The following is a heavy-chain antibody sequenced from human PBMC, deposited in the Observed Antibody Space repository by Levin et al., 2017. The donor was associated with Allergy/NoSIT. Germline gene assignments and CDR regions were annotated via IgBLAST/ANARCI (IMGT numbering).Heavy chain of an antibody. CDR3: ARAYYGSGSYFWRASYDAFDI. J-gene: IGHJ3*02. CDR2: IYYSGST. D-gene: IGHD3-10*01. V-gene: IGHV4-59*01. Sequence: PSETLSLTCTVSGGSISSYYWSWIRQPPGKGLEWIGYIYYSGSTNYNPSLKSRVTISVDTSKNQFSLKLSSVTAADTAVYYCARAYYGSGSYFWRASYDAFDIWGQGTMVTVSS. CDR1: GGSISSYY.